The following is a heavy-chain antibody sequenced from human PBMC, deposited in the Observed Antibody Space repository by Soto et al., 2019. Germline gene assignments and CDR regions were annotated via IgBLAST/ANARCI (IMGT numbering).Heavy chain of an antibody. CDR3: ARGPVSNDHYFDS. V-gene: IGHV4-59*12. Sequence: PSETLSLTCTVSGGSISSYYWSWIRQPPGKGLEWIGYIYYSGSTNYNPSLKSRVTISVDTSKNQFSLRAEDTALYYCARGPVSNDHYFDSWGQGALVTVSS. CDR1: GGSISSYY. CDR2: IYYSGST. D-gene: IGHD3-16*01. J-gene: IGHJ4*02.